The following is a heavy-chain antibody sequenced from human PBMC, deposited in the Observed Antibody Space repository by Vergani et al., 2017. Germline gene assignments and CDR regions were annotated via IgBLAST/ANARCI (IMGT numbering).Heavy chain of an antibody. Sequence: EVQLVESGGGLVKPGGSLRLSCAASGFTFSSYSMNWVRQAPGKGLEWVSSISSSSSYIYYADSVKGRFTISRDNAKNSLYLQMNSLRAEDTAVYYCARALEAGPGYCSSTRCYPFDDWSQGTLVTVSS. CDR2: ISSSSSYI. CDR1: GFTFSSYS. CDR3: ARALEAGPGYCSSTRCYPFDD. J-gene: IGHJ4*02. D-gene: IGHD2-2*01. V-gene: IGHV3-21*01.